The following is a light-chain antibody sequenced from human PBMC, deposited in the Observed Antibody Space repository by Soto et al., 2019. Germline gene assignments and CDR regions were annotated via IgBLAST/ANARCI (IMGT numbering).Light chain of an antibody. CDR3: QQRSNWPKT. CDR1: QSVSSY. CDR2: DAS. J-gene: IGKJ1*01. Sequence: DIVLTQSPATLSLSPGERATLSCRASQSVSSYLAWYQQKPGQAPRLLIYDASNRATGIPARFSGSGSGTDFTLTISSLEPEAFAVYYCQQRSNWPKTFGQGTKVEIK. V-gene: IGKV3-11*01.